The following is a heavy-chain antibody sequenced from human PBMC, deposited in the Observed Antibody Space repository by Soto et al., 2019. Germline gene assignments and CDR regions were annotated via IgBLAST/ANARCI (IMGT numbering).Heavy chain of an antibody. V-gene: IGHV3-23*01. CDR2: ISSGGGT. CDR1: GFTFANYG. D-gene: IGHD2-15*01. CDR3: AKVFGGGPPYYFDH. Sequence: EVQVLESGGDLVQPGGSLRLSCAASGFTFANYGMTWVRQAPGKGLEWVSVISSGGGTSYAYSVKGRFTMSRDISKNTLCLHISSLRAEDTAIYYCAKVFGGGPPYYFDHWGQGTLVTVSS. J-gene: IGHJ4*02.